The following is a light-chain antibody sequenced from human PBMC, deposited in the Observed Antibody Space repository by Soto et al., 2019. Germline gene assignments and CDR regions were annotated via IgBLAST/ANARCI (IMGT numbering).Light chain of an antibody. CDR1: QGIGID. CDR3: LQAATCPYT. J-gene: IGKJ2*01. V-gene: IGKV1-6*01. Sequence: AIPMTQSPSSLSASVGDRVTITCRASQGIGIDFAWYQQKRGKAPNLLIYAASSIQSGVPSRFSGSGSGTDFTLTISSLQTDDFAVYYCLQAATCPYTCGQGTKLDIK. CDR2: AAS.